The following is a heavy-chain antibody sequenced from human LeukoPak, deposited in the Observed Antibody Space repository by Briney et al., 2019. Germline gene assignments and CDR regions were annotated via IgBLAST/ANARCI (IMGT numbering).Heavy chain of an antibody. CDR3: ARDQYGGYALDY. Sequence: GGSLRLSCTASGFTFSSYWMSWVRQAPGKGLEWVANIKQDGSEKDYVDSVKGRFTISRDNAKNSLYLQMNSLRAEDTAVYYCARDQYGGYALDYWGQGTLVTVSS. J-gene: IGHJ4*02. V-gene: IGHV3-7*01. CDR1: GFTFSSYW. D-gene: IGHD4-17*01. CDR2: IKQDGSEK.